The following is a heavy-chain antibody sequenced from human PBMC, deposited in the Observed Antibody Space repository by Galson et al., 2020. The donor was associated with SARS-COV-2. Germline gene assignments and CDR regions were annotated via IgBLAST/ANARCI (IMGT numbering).Heavy chain of an antibody. D-gene: IGHD3-10*01. Sequence: VQASETLSLTCTVSGGSISSGGYYWSWIRQHPGKGLEWIGYIYYSGSTYYNPSLKSRVTISVDTSKNQFSLKLSSVTAADTAVYYCAGDAFVPLSYGSGSYAFDIWGQGTMVTVSS. CDR3: AGDAFVPLSYGSGSYAFDI. J-gene: IGHJ3*02. CDR2: IYYSGST. V-gene: IGHV4-31*03. CDR1: GGSISSGGYY.